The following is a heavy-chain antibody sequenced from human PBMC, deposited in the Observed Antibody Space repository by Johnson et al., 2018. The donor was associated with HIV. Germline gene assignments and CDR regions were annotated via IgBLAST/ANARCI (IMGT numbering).Heavy chain of an antibody. J-gene: IGHJ3*02. CDR3: AKDKSGRYYDSSGYSLDDAFDI. CDR2: IRYDGSNK. V-gene: IGHV3-30*02. Sequence: QVRLVESGGGVVQPGGSLRLSCAASGFTFSNYAMHWVRQAPGKGLEWVAFIRYDGSNKYYADSVKGRFTISRDNSKNTLYLQMNSLRAEDTAVYYCAKDKSGRYYDSSGYSLDDAFDIWGQGTMVTVSS. CDR1: GFTFSNYA. D-gene: IGHD3-22*01.